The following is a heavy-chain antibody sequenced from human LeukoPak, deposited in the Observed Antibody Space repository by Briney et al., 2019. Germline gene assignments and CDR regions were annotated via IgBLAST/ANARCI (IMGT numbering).Heavy chain of an antibody. CDR2: IYYSGST. CDR1: GGSIGSYY. D-gene: IGHD3-3*01. V-gene: IGHV4-59*01. Sequence: PSETLSLTCTVSGGSIGSYYWSWIRQPPGKGLEWIGYIYYSGSTNYGPSLKSRVTISVDTSKNQFSLKLSSVTAADTAMYYCARVRFLEWSLYYFDYWGQGTLVTVSS. CDR3: ARVRFLEWSLYYFDY. J-gene: IGHJ4*02.